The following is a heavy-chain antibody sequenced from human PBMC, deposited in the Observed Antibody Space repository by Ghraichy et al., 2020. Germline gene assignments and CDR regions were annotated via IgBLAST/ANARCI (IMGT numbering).Heavy chain of an antibody. V-gene: IGHV3-23*01. CDR1: GFTFSSYA. CDR2: ISGSGGSI. Sequence: GGSLRLSCAASGFTFSSYAMSWVRQAPGKGLEWVSAISGSGGSIYYADSVKGRFTISRDNSKNTLYLQMNSLRAEDTAVYYCAGGCSSTSCHDYWGQGTLVTVSS. D-gene: IGHD2-2*01. J-gene: IGHJ4*02. CDR3: AGGCSSTSCHDY.